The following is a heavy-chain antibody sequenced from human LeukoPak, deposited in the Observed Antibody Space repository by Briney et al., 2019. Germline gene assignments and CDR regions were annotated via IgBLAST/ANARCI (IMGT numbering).Heavy chain of an antibody. CDR2: IYTSGST. Sequence: SETLSLTCTVSGGSISSGSYYWSWIRQPAGKGLEWIGRIYTSGSTNYNPSLKSRVTISVDTSKNQFSLKLSSVAAADTAVYYCAREISGSSSAFDIWGQGTMVTVSS. V-gene: IGHV4-61*02. J-gene: IGHJ3*02. CDR3: AREISGSSSAFDI. CDR1: GGSISSGSYY. D-gene: IGHD6-13*01.